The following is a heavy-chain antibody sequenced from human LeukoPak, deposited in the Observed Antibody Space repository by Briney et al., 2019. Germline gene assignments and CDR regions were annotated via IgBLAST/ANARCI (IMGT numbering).Heavy chain of an antibody. CDR1: GYIFTGYY. D-gene: IGHD3-10*01. Sequence: ASVKVSCKASGYIFTGYYIHWVRQAPGQGLEWMGWINPNSGGTNYAQKFQGRVTMTRDTSISTAYMELSRLRSDDTAVYYCARDGILLWFGEPFDYWGQGTLVTVSS. V-gene: IGHV1-2*02. CDR3: ARDGILLWFGEPFDY. CDR2: INPNSGGT. J-gene: IGHJ4*02.